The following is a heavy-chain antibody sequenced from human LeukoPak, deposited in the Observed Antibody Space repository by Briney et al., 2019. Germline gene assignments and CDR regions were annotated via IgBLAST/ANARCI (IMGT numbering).Heavy chain of an antibody. CDR2: INTDGSST. Sequence: PGGSLRLSCAASGFTVNNKYMTWVRQAPGKGLAWVSRINTDGSSTSNADSVKGRFTVSRDNAKNTLYLQLSSLRAEDTAVYYCARGGRFGELSSSLWGQGTLVTVSS. CDR3: ARGGRFGELSSSL. CDR1: GFTVNNKY. J-gene: IGHJ4*02. V-gene: IGHV3-74*01. D-gene: IGHD3-10*01.